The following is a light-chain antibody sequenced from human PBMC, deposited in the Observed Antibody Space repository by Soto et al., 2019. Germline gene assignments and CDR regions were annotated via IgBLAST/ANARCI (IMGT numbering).Light chain of an antibody. CDR3: SSYTSSGTLI. CDR1: SSDVGAYNY. V-gene: IGLV2-14*01. Sequence: QSALTQSASVSGSPGQSITISCTGNSSDVGAYNYVSWYQQHPGKAPKLMIFDVRHRPSGVSNRFSGSKSGNTASLTISGLQAEDEADYYCSSYTSSGTLIFGGGTKLTVL. CDR2: DVR. J-gene: IGLJ2*01.